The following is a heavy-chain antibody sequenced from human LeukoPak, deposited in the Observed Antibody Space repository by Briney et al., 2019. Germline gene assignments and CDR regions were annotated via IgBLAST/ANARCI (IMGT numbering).Heavy chain of an antibody. CDR3: ARLERLSYYYYMDV. Sequence: GASVKVSCKASGYTFTTYSISWVRQAPGQGLEWMGWISTYNGNTKYPQKLQDRVIMTTDTSTSTAYMELRSLTSDDTAVYYCARLERLSYYYYMDVWGKGTTVTVSS. CDR2: ISTYNGNT. J-gene: IGHJ6*03. CDR1: GYTFTTYS. D-gene: IGHD1-1*01. V-gene: IGHV1-18*01.